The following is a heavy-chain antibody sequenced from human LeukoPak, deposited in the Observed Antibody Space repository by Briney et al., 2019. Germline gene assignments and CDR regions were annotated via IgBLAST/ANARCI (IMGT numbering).Heavy chain of an antibody. CDR3: ARDLGITMIVNYFDY. CDR1: GYTFTSYY. CDR2: INPSGGAT. J-gene: IGHJ4*02. V-gene: IGHV1-46*01. D-gene: IGHD3-22*01. Sequence: ASVKVSCKASGYTFTSYYMHWVRQAPGQGLEWMGIINPSGGATKYAQKSQGRVTMTRDASTSTLYMELSSLRSEDTAVYYCARDLGITMIVNYFDYWGQGTLVTVSS.